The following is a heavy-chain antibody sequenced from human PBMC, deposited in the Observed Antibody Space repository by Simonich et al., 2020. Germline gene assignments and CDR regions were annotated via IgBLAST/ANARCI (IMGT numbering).Heavy chain of an antibody. J-gene: IGHJ3*02. Sequence: EVQLVESGGGLVQPGGSLRLSCAASGFTFSSYWMHWVRQAPGKGLVWVSRINMDGSSTSYAESVKVRFTISRDNAKNTLYLQMNSLRAEDTAVYYCARDYSNYDAFDIWGQGTMVTVSS. D-gene: IGHD4-4*01. CDR2: INMDGSST. V-gene: IGHV3-74*01. CDR3: ARDYSNYDAFDI. CDR1: GFTFSSYW.